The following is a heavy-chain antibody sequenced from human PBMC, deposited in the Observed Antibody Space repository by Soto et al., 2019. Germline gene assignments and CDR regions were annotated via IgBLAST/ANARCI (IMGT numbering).Heavy chain of an antibody. V-gene: IGHV1-69*01. D-gene: IGHD4-17*01. Sequence: QVQLVQSGAEVKKPGSSVKVSCKASGGTFSSYAISWVRQAPGQGLEWMGGIIPIFGTANYAQKFQGRVTITADDSTSTAYMELSSLRSEDTAVYYCARSHYGGTARAYYYYGMDVWGQGTTVTVSS. J-gene: IGHJ6*02. CDR1: GGTFSSYA. CDR2: IIPIFGTA. CDR3: ARSHYGGTARAYYYYGMDV.